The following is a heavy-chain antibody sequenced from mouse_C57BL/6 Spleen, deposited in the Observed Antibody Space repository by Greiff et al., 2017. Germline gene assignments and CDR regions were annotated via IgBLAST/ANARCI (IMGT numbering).Heavy chain of an antibody. CDR3: TRDGDGPWFAY. CDR1: GFTFSSYA. V-gene: IGHV5-9-1*02. Sequence: EVMLVESGEGLVKPGGSLKLSCAASGFTFSSYAMSWVRQTPEKRLEWVAYISSGGDYIYYADTVKGRFTISRDNARNTLYLQMSSLKSEDAAMYYCTRDGDGPWFAYWGQGTLVTVSA. CDR2: ISSGGDYI. D-gene: IGHD2-3*01. J-gene: IGHJ3*01.